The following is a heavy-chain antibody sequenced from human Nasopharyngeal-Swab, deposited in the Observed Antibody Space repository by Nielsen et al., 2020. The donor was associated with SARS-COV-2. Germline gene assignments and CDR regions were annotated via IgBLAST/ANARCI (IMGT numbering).Heavy chain of an antibody. Sequence: SETLSLTCAVYGGSFSGYYWSWIRQPPGKGLEWIGEINHSGSTNYNPSLKSRVTISVDTSKNQFSLKLSSVTAADTTVYHCARGLYSSSRYAAFYDYWGQGTLVTVSS. D-gene: IGHD6-13*01. CDR1: GGSFSGYY. J-gene: IGHJ4*02. V-gene: IGHV4-34*01. CDR2: INHSGST. CDR3: ARGLYSSSRYAAFYDY.